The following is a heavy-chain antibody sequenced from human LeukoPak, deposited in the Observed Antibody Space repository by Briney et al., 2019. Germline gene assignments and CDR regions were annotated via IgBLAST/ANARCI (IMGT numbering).Heavy chain of an antibody. D-gene: IGHD4-17*01. V-gene: IGHV5-51*01. J-gene: IGHJ3*02. Sequence: GESLKISCKGSGYSFTSYWIGWVRPMPGKGLEWMGIIYPGDSDTRYSPSFQGQVTISADKSFTTAYLQWSSLKASDTAMYYCARRQYGTDHDVFDIWGQGTMVTVSS. CDR1: GYSFTSYW. CDR2: IYPGDSDT. CDR3: ARRQYGTDHDVFDI.